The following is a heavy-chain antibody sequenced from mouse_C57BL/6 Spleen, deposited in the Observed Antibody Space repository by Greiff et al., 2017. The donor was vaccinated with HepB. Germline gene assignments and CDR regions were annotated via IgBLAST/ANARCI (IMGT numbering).Heavy chain of an antibody. D-gene: IGHD1-1*01. CDR1: GYTFTDYY. CDR3: ARRPTVIFDY. CDR2: INPYNGGT. Sequence: EVQLQQSGPVLVKPGASVKMSCKASGYTFTDYYMNWVKQSHGKSLEWIGVINPYNGGTSYNQKFKGKATLTVDKSSSTAYMDLNSLTSEDSAVYYCARRPTVIFDYWGQGTTLTVSS. V-gene: IGHV1-19*01. J-gene: IGHJ2*01.